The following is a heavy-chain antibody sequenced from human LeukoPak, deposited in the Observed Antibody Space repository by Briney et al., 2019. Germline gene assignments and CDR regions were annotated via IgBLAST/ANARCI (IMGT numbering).Heavy chain of an antibody. CDR2: IWYDGGNK. D-gene: IGHD3-22*01. Sequence: PGGSLRLSCAASGFTFSSYGMHWVRQAPGKGLEWVAVIWYDGGNKYYADSVKGRFTISRDNSKNTLYLQMNSLRAEDTAVYYCARDYDSSGFDYWGQGTLVTVSS. V-gene: IGHV3-33*01. J-gene: IGHJ4*02. CDR1: GFTFSSYG. CDR3: ARDYDSSGFDY.